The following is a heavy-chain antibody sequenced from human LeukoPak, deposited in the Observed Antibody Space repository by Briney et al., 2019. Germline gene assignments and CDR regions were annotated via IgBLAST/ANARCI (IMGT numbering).Heavy chain of an antibody. CDR2: ISAYNGNT. Sequence: ASVNVSCKASGYTFTSYGISWVRQAPGQGLEWMGWISAYNGNTNYAQKLQGRVTMTTDTSTSTAYMELRSLRSDDTAVYYCARDVWFGESHGVLDYWGQGTLVTVSS. CDR3: ARDVWFGESHGVLDY. D-gene: IGHD3-10*01. CDR1: GYTFTSYG. V-gene: IGHV1-18*01. J-gene: IGHJ4*02.